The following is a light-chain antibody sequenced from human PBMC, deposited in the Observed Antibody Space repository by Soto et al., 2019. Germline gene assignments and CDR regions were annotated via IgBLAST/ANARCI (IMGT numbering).Light chain of an antibody. J-gene: IGKJ1*01. CDR3: PHYNSYLWT. CDR2: DAS. Sequence: IQMNQSPSALCASVGDRITITCRASQSISNRLAWYQQKPGKAPKVLIYDASNLESGVPSRFSGSGSGTEFILTINSLQPDDFATYYCPHYNSYLWTSGQGTKVDI. V-gene: IGKV1-5*01. CDR1: QSISNR.